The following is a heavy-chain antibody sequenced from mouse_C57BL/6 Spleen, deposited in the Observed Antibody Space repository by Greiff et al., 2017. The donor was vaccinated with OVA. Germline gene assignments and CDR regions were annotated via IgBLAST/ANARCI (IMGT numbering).Heavy chain of an antibody. D-gene: IGHD2-3*01. CDR2: IDPSDSET. Sequence: QVQLQQPGAELVRPGSSVKLSCKASGYTFTSYWMHWVKQRPIQGLEWIGNIDPSDSETHYNQKFKDKATLTVDKSSSTAYMQLSSLTSEDSAVYYCARFEVTSYAMDYWGQGTSVTVSS. J-gene: IGHJ4*01. V-gene: IGHV1-52*01. CDR3: ARFEVTSYAMDY. CDR1: GYTFTSYW.